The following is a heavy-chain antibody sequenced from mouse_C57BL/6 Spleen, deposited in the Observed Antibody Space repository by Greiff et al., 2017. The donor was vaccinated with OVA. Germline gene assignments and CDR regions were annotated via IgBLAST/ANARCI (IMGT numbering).Heavy chain of an antibody. CDR1: GYTFTDYY. V-gene: IGHV1-26*01. CDR2: INPNNGGT. J-gene: IGHJ4*01. Sequence: EVKLQQSGPELVKPGASVKISCKASGYTFTDYYMNWVKQSHGKSLEWIGDINPNNGGTSYNQKFKGKATLTVDKSSSTAYMELRSLTSEDSAVYYCFIYYYGSSYVSMDYWGQGTSVTVSS. CDR3: FIYYYGSSYVSMDY. D-gene: IGHD1-1*01.